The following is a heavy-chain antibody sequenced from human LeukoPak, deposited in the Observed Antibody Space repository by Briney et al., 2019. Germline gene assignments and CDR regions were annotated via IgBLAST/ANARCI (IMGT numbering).Heavy chain of an antibody. CDR1: GFTFSSYA. D-gene: IGHD3-10*01. CDR2: ISGSGGST. Sequence: GGSLRLSCAASGFTFSSYAMSWVRQAPGQGLEWVSAISGSGGSTYYADSVKGRFTISRDNSKNTLYLQMNSLRAEDTAVYYCAKDVRLVERFFYGSGSLKYYFDYWGQGTLVTVSS. V-gene: IGHV3-23*01. J-gene: IGHJ4*02. CDR3: AKDVRLVERFFYGSGSLKYYFDY.